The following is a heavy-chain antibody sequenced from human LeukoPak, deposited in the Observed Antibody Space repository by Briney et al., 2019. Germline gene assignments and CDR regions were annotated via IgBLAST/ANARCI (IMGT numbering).Heavy chain of an antibody. CDR1: GFTFSSYG. J-gene: IGHJ4*02. V-gene: IGHV3-33*06. CDR2: IWYDGSNK. Sequence: PGGSLRLSCAASGFTFSSYGMHWVRQAPGKGLEWVAVIWYDGSNKYYADSVKGRFTISRDNSKNTLYLQMNSLRAEDTAVYYCAKAHGGSYHSGIDWGQGTLVTVPS. D-gene: IGHD1-26*01. CDR3: AKAHGGSYHSGID.